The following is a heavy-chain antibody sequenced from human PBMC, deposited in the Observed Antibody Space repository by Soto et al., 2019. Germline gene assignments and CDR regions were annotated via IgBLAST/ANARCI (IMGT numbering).Heavy chain of an antibody. CDR1: GGSISSYY. CDR3: AIGRIQLCYPFDY. D-gene: IGHD5-18*01. Sequence: PAETLSLTCTVSGGSISSYYWSWIRQPPGKGLEWIGDIYYSGSTNYNPSLKSRVTISVDTSKNQFSLKLSSVTAADTAVYYCAIGRIQLCYPFDYWGQGTLVTVSS. V-gene: IGHV4-59*01. J-gene: IGHJ4*02. CDR2: IYYSGST.